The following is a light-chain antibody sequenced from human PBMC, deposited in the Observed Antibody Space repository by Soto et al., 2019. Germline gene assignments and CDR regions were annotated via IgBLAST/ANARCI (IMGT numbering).Light chain of an antibody. V-gene: IGKV3-20*01. CDR2: GAS. CDR3: QKYEGSEGWT. J-gene: IGKJ1*01. Sequence: EIVLTQSPGTLSLSPGEGATLSCRTSQYLSSSYLAWYQQKPGQAPRLLIYGASRRATGIPDRFSGSGSETDFTLTISRLEPEDFAVYYCQKYEGSEGWTFGQGTKVDIK. CDR1: QYLSSSY.